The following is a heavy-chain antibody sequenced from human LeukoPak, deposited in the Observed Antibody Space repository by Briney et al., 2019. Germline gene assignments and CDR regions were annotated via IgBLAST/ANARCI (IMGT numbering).Heavy chain of an antibody. J-gene: IGHJ5*02. Sequence: GGSLRLSCAASGFTFSSYAMHWVRQAPGKGLEWVSAISGSGGSTYYADSVKGRFTISRDNSKNTLYLQMNSLRAEDTAVYYCAKDRPPPRRGYSYGYWFDPWGQGTLVTVSS. CDR1: GFTFSSYA. CDR3: AKDRPPPRRGYSYGYWFDP. V-gene: IGHV3-23*01. D-gene: IGHD5-18*01. CDR2: ISGSGGST.